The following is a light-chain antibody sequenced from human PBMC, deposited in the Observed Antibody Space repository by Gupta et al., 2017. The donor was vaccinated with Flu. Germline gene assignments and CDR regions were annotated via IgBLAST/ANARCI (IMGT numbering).Light chain of an antibody. Sequence: QSVLTQSPSMSAAPGQRITISCSGSGSNIGGNFVSWYQHLPGRAPRLLIYDNIRRPSGIPDRFSASKSATSATLVITGLQPEDEADYYCATWDPSFRVVFGGGTKVTVL. CDR2: DNI. CDR3: ATWDPSFRVV. CDR1: GSNIGGNF. V-gene: IGLV1-51*01. J-gene: IGLJ2*01.